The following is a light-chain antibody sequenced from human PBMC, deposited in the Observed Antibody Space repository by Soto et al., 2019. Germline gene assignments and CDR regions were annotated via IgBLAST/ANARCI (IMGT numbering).Light chain of an antibody. CDR2: DVS. CDR3: SSYTTSSTVV. Sequence: ALTQPASVSGSPGQSITISCTGTSSDIGGYNYVSWYQQHPGKAPKLMIYDVSNRPSGVSNRFSGSKSGNTASLTISGLQAEDEADYYCSSYTTSSTVVFGGGTKLTVL. J-gene: IGLJ2*01. CDR1: SSDIGGYNY. V-gene: IGLV2-14*01.